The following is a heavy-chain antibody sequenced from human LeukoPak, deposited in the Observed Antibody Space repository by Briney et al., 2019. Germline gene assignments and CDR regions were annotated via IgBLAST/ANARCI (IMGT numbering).Heavy chain of an antibody. J-gene: IGHJ3*02. V-gene: IGHV3-30*18. CDR2: ISYDGSNK. CDR1: GFTFSSYG. D-gene: IGHD3-22*01. CDR3: AKSGGSGYGGAFDI. Sequence: GGSLRLSCAASGFTFSSYGMHWVRQAPGKGLEWVAVISYDGSNKYYADSVKGRFTISRDNSKNTLYLQMNSLRAEDTAVYYCAKSGGSGYGGAFDIWGQGTMVTVSS.